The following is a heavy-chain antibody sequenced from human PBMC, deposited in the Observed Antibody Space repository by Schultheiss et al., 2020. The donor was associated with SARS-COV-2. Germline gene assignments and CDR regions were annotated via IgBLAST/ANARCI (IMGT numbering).Heavy chain of an antibody. CDR1: GFTFSSYA. CDR2: ISSNGGST. CDR3: AKAGIAVEYYFDY. Sequence: GESLKISCSASGFTFSSYAMHWVRQAPGKGLEYVSAISSNGGSTYYADSVKGRFTISRDNSKNTLYLQMNSLRAEDTAVYYCAKAGIAVEYYFDYWGQGTLVTVSS. V-gene: IGHV3-64*04. J-gene: IGHJ4*02. D-gene: IGHD6-19*01.